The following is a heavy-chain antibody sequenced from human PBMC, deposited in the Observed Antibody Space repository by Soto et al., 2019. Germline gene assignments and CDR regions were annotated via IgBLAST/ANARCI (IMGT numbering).Heavy chain of an antibody. D-gene: IGHD2-8*01. V-gene: IGHV1-18*01. Sequence: QGQLVQSGAEVKKPGASVKVSCKASGYTFTRYGISWVRQAPGQGLEWMGWISGYNGDTNYAQKFQGRVTMTIDTAXRTAYMDMRSLTSDATAVYYCAKNGQPPYYYYGMDVWGQGTTVTVSS. CDR2: ISGYNGDT. J-gene: IGHJ6*02. CDR1: GYTFTRYG. CDR3: AKNGQPPYYYYGMDV.